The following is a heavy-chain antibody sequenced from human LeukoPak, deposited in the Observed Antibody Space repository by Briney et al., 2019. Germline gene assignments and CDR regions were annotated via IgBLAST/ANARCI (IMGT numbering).Heavy chain of an antibody. Sequence: SQTLSLTCAISGDSVSSNSAAWNWIRQSPSRGLEWLGRTYYRSKWYNDYAVSAKSRITINPDTSKNQFSLQLNSVTPEDTAVYYCVRGLVGGWSSSWVYDYWGQGTLVTVSS. D-gene: IGHD6-13*01. J-gene: IGHJ4*02. CDR3: VRGLVGGWSSSWVYDY. CDR2: TYYRSKWYN. CDR1: GDSVSSNSAA. V-gene: IGHV6-1*01.